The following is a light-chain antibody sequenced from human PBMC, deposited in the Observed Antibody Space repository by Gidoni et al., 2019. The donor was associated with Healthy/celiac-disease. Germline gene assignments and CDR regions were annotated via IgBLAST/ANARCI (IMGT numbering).Light chain of an antibody. V-gene: IGKV1-39*01. Sequence: DIQMTQSPSSLSASVGDRVNITCRASKSISSYLNWYQQKPGKAPKLLIYAASSLQSWVPSMFSVSGSGTYFTLTISSLQSEDFATYYFQQSYSTPITFGQGTRLEIK. CDR2: AAS. J-gene: IGKJ5*01. CDR3: QQSYSTPIT. CDR1: KSISSY.